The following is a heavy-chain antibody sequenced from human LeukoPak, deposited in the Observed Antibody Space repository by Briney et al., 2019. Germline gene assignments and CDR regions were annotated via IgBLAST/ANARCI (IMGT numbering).Heavy chain of an antibody. CDR1: GGSISPYY. CDR2: IYYIGST. CDR3: ARTRYYYNSRSYGAPYYFDY. V-gene: IGHV4-59*08. D-gene: IGHD3-10*01. J-gene: IGHJ4*02. Sequence: SETLSLTCTVSGGSISPYYWSWTRQPPGKGLEWIGYIYYIGSTNYNPSLKSRITISVDTSKNQFSLKLSSVTAADTAVYYCARTRYYYNSRSYGAPYYFDYWGQGTLVTVSS.